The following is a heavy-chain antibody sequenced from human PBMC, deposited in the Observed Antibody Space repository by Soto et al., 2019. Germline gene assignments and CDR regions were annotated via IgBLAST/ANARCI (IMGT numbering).Heavy chain of an antibody. D-gene: IGHD3-22*01. CDR3: AISAATTVISGLHQVSAFRVKRTTDL. Sequence: KRLEWMGIINPKGGSTMYAQKFQGRVTMTRDTSTSTVYMELSSLRSEDTAVYYCAISAATTVISGLHQVSAFRVKRTTDL. V-gene: IGHV1-46*03. CDR2: INPKGGST. J-gene: IGHJ2*01.